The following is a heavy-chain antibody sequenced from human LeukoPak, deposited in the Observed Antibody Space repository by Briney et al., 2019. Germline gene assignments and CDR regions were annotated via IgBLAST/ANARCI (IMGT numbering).Heavy chain of an antibody. CDR2: IYTSEST. Sequence: SETLSLTCTVSGGSISSYYWSWIRQPAGKGLEWIGRIYTSESTNYNPSPKSRVTMSVDTSKNQFSLKLSSVTAADTAVYYCARGSNSGWRRPFDYWGQGTLVTVSS. CDR1: GGSISSYY. J-gene: IGHJ4*02. V-gene: IGHV4-4*07. D-gene: IGHD6-19*01. CDR3: ARGSNSGWRRPFDY.